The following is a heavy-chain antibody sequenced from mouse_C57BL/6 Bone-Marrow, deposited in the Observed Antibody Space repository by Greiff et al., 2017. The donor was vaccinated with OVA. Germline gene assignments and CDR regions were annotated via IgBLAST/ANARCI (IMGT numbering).Heavy chain of an antibody. Sequence: DVMLVESGGGLVQPGGSLSLSCAASGFTFTDYYMSWVRQPPGKALEWLGFIRNKANGYTTEYSASVKGRFTISRDNSQSILYLQMNALRAEDSAKYYCARHGSSYRYFDYWGQGTTLTVSS. CDR3: ARHGSSYRYFDY. D-gene: IGHD1-1*01. CDR2: IRNKANGYTT. J-gene: IGHJ2*01. V-gene: IGHV7-3*01. CDR1: GFTFTDYY.